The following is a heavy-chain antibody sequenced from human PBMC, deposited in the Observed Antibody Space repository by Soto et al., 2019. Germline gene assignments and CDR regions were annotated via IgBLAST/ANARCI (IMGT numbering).Heavy chain of an antibody. CDR2: SVPTFGTT. D-gene: IGHD3-10*01. CDR1: GGLFSSYA. V-gene: IGHV1-69*06. CDR3: AGGVDDYYGVTGPSWDDAYDV. J-gene: IGHJ3*01. Sequence: QVQLVQSGAEVKSPGSSVKVSCKTSGGLFSSYAISWVRQAPGQGLEWMGGSVPTFGTTVYAHNFKDRGSIGADRATGTAYLEVRGLTSQDTAVYYCAGGVDDYYGVTGPSWDDAYDVWGQGTMVTVSS.